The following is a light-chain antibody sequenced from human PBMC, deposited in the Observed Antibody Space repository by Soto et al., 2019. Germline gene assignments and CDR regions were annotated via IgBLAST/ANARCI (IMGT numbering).Light chain of an antibody. CDR2: LNSDGSH. Sequence: QSVLTQSPSASASLGASVKLTCTLSSGHSSYAIAWHQQQPEKGPRYLMKLNSDGSHSKGDGIPDRSSGSSSGAERYLTTSRLQSEDEADYYCQTWGTGIRVFGGGTKLTVL. V-gene: IGLV4-69*01. CDR3: QTWGTGIRV. J-gene: IGLJ2*01. CDR1: SGHSSYA.